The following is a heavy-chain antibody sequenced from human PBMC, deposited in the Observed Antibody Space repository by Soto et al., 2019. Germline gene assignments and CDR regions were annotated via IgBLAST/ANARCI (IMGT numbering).Heavy chain of an antibody. D-gene: IGHD1-1*01. J-gene: IGHJ4*02. CDR1: GYTFTSYA. Sequence: QVQLVQSGAEEKKPGASVKVSCKASGYTFTSYAMHWVRQAPGQRLEWMGWINAGKGNTKYSQKFQGRVTITRDTSASTAYMELSSLRSEDTAVYYCARGGTLDYWGQGTLVTVSS. CDR3: ARGGTLDY. V-gene: IGHV1-3*05. CDR2: INAGKGNT.